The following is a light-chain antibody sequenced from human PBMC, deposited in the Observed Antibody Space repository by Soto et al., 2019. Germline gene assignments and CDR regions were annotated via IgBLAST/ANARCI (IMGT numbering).Light chain of an antibody. J-gene: IGKJ1*01. CDR2: KAS. CDR1: QSISPW. Sequence: DIQMTQSPSTLSASVGDRVTITCRASQSISPWLAWYQQKPGRAPKVLIYKASILQTGAPSRFSGSGSGTEFTLTISSLQPDDFATYYCQQYSSYSRTFGQGTKIEIK. V-gene: IGKV1-5*03. CDR3: QQYSSYSRT.